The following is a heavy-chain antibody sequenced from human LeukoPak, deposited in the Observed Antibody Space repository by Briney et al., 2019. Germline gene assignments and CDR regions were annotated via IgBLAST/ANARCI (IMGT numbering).Heavy chain of an antibody. V-gene: IGHV4-30-2*01. J-gene: IGHJ4*02. CDR1: GGSISSGGYS. D-gene: IGHD2-2*01. CDR2: IYHSGST. Sequence: KASQTLSLTCAVSGGSISSGGYSWSWIRQPPGKGLEWIGYIYHSGSTYYNPSLKSRVTISVGRSKNQFSLKLSSVTAADTAVYYCAREDCSSTSCSVDYWGQGTLVTVSS. CDR3: AREDCSSTSCSVDY.